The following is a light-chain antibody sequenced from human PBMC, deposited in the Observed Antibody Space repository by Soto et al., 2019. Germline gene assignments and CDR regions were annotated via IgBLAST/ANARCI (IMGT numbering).Light chain of an antibody. CDR2: AAS. CDR3: QQSYSTSLIT. CDR1: QSISSY. Sequence: SPSSLSASVGDRVTITCRASQSISSYLNWYQQKPGKAPKLLIYAASSLQSGVPSRFSGSGSGTDFTLTISSLQPEDFATYYCQQSYSTSLITFGQGTRLEIK. J-gene: IGKJ5*01. V-gene: IGKV1-39*01.